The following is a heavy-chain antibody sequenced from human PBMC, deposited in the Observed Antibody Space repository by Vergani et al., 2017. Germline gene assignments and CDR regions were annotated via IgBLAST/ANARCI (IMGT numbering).Heavy chain of an antibody. CDR2: IYYTGST. CDR3: ARMGGYDEGDAFRIGYFDS. CDR1: GDSISSWVYY. Sequence: QVQLQESGPGLVKPSQTLSLTCSVSGDSISSWVYYWNWIRQHPGKGLEWIGYIYYTGSTHHNPSLRRRINMSVDTSKNQFSLKLNSVTAADTAMYYCARMGGYDEGDAFRIGYFDSWGPGILVTVSS. J-gene: IGHJ4*02. D-gene: IGHD3-22*01. V-gene: IGHV4-31*03.